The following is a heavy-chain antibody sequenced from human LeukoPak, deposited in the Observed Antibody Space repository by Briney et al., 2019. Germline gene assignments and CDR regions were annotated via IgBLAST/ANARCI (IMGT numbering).Heavy chain of an antibody. CDR1: GFTLTSDA. CDR2: ISGSGGST. D-gene: IGHD2-2*01. V-gene: IGHV3-23*01. Sequence: GGSLRLSCAASGFTLTSDAMSWVRHAPGKGLEWVSAISGSGGSTYYADSVKGRFTIYRDNSKNTLYLQMNSLRAEDTAVDYCAKAPDIVVVPAAADYWGQGTLVTVSS. CDR3: AKAPDIVVVPAAADY. J-gene: IGHJ4*02.